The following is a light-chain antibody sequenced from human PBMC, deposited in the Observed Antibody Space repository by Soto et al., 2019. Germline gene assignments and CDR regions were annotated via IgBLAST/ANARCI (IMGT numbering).Light chain of an antibody. V-gene: IGKV3-11*01. Sequence: EIVLTQSPATLSLSPGDRATLSCRASQSVSRSLTWYQQKPGQAPRLLIYDASTRATGIPPRFSGSGSGTDFTLTMSSLEPEDFAVYYCQQRSNSFGGGTRWIS. CDR1: QSVSRS. J-gene: IGKJ4*01. CDR2: DAS. CDR3: QQRSNS.